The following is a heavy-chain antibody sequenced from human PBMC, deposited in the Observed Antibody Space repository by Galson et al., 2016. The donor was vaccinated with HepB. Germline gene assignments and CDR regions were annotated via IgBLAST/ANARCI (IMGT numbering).Heavy chain of an antibody. Sequence: SLRLSCAASGFTFSSHAMNWVRQAPGKGLEWVSYISSSSSYIYYADAVKGRFIISRDNAKKSLYLQMNSLRDEDTAVYYRARGAWSGYYARDAFDIWGQGTMVTVSS. J-gene: IGHJ3*02. CDR2: ISSSSSYI. V-gene: IGHV3-21*01. D-gene: IGHD3-3*01. CDR3: ARGAWSGYYARDAFDI. CDR1: GFTFSSHA.